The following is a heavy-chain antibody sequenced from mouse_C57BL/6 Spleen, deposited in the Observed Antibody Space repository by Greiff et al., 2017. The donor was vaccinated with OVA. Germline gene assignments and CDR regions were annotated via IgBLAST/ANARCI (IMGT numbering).Heavy chain of an antibody. Sequence: EVKLQESGPELVKPGASVKITCKASGYTFTDYNMDWVKQSHGKSLEWIGDINPNNGGTIYNQKFKGKATLTVDKSSSTAYMELRSLTSEDAAVYYCARGGSGYRFADWGQGTLVTVSA. J-gene: IGHJ3*01. CDR2: INPNNGGT. D-gene: IGHD3-2*02. CDR3: ARGGSGYRFAD. CDR1: GYTFTDYN. V-gene: IGHV1-18*01.